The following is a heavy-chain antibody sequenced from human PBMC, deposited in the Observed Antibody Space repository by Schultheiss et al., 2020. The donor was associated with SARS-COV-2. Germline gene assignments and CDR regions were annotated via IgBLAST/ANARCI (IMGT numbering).Heavy chain of an antibody. CDR1: GYTFTSSW. D-gene: IGHD2-2*01. CDR3: ARGYCSSTSCYRGYYYYYMDV. Sequence: GGSLRLSCKASGYTFTSSWIGWVRQMPGKGLEWVAIIYPSDSDTRYNPSFQGRVSISADKSLSTAYLQWSSLKASDTAMYYCARGYCSSTSCYRGYYYYYMDVWGKGTTVTVSS. J-gene: IGHJ6*03. CDR2: IYPSDSDT. V-gene: IGHV5-51*01.